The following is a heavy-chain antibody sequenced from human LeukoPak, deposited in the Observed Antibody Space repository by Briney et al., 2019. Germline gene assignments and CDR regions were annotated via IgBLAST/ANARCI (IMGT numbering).Heavy chain of an antibody. CDR1: GFTLSDCA. CDR2: IRTKGANYAT. D-gene: IGHD1-26*01. J-gene: IGHJ4*02. V-gene: IGHV3-73*01. CDR3: TRGGGSYSHLDN. Sequence: GGSLRLSCAASGFTLSDCAMHWVRQASGKGLEWVGLIRTKGANYATAYAASVKGRFIISRDDSSNMAYLQMNSLKNDDTAVYYCTRGGGSYSHLDNWGPGTRVTVSS.